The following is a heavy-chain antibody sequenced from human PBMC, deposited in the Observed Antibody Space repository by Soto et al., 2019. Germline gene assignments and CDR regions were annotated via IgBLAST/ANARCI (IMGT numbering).Heavy chain of an antibody. CDR1: GFTFSKYA. Sequence: PGGSLRLSCAASGFTFSKYAMNWVRQAPGKGLEWVSTIWGSGGSKSYADSVKGRFTISRDNSKNTLYLQMNSLRAEDTAVYYCARDYLVIPHRVIDYWGQGTLVTVS. D-gene: IGHD2-15*01. V-gene: IGHV3-23*01. CDR3: ARDYLVIPHRVIDY. J-gene: IGHJ4*02. CDR2: IWGSGGSK.